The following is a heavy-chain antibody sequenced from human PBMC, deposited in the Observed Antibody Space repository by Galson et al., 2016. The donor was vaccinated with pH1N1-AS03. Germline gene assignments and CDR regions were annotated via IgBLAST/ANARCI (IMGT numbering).Heavy chain of an antibody. CDR2: ISSSGSTI. CDR1: GFTFGDFE. CDR3: ARDYDCSSTSCYGQDYFDY. V-gene: IGHV3-48*03. D-gene: IGHD2-2*01. Sequence: SLRLSCAASGFTFGDFEMNWIRQAPGKGLEWVAYISSSGSTIYYADSVKGRFTISRDNAKNSLYLQMNSLRAEDTAVYYCARDYDCSSTSCYGQDYFDYWCQGTLVTVSS. J-gene: IGHJ4*02.